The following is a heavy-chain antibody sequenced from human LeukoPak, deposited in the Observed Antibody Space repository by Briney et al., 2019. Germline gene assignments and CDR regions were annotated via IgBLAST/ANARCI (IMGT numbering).Heavy chain of an antibody. D-gene: IGHD5-12*01. CDR2: IYHSGST. CDR3: ARYHYRGYDLDY. V-gene: IGHV4-30-2*01. CDR1: GGSISSGGYY. Sequence: SETLSLTCTVSGGSISSGGYYWSWIRQPPGKGLEWIGYIYHSGSTYYNPSLKSRVTISVDRSKNQFSLKLSSVTAADTAVYYCARYHYRGYDLDYWGQGTLVTVSS. J-gene: IGHJ4*02.